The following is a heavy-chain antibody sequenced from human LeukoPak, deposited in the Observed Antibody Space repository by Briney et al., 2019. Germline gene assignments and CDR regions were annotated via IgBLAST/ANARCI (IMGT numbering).Heavy chain of an antibody. CDR1: GFTFSSYW. CDR3: ARDRAYSYGLDAFDI. J-gene: IGHJ3*02. D-gene: IGHD5-18*01. CDR2: IKIDGSEK. V-gene: IGHV3-7*01. Sequence: GGSLRLSCAASGFTFSSYWMSWVRQAPGKGLEWVGNIKIDGSEKYYGDFVEGRFTISRDNAKDSLYLQMNSLRAEDTAVYYCARDRAYSYGLDAFDIWGKGTTVTISS.